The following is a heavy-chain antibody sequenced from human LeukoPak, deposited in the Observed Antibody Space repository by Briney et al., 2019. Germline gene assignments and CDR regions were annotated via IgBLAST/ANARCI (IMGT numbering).Heavy chain of an antibody. CDR1: GFSLSTRGMR. V-gene: IGHV2-70*04. CDR2: IDWDDDR. CDR3: ARIPGVLGDAFDI. J-gene: IGHJ3*02. Sequence: SGPALVKPPQTLTLTCTFSGFSLSTRGMRVSWIRQPPGKALEWLARIDWDDDRFYSTSLKTRLTISKDTSKDQVVLTMTNMDPVDTATYYCARIPGVLGDAFDIWGQGTMVTVSS. D-gene: IGHD2-8*01.